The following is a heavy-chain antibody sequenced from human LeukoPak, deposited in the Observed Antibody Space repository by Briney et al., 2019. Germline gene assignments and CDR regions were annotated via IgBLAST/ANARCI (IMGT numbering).Heavy chain of an antibody. CDR3: VRRAGAYSHPYDY. Sequence: GGSLRLSCAASGFTFSSYGMSWVRQAPGKGLEWVSAISGSGSSTYYAASVKGRFTISRDNSKNTLYLQMNSLRAEDTAVYYCVRRAGAYSHPYDYWGQGTLVTVSS. D-gene: IGHD4/OR15-4a*01. V-gene: IGHV3-23*01. CDR2: ISGSGSST. CDR1: GFTFSSYG. J-gene: IGHJ4*02.